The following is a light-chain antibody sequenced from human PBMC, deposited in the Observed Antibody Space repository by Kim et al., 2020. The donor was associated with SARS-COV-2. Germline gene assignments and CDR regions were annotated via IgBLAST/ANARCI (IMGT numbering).Light chain of an antibody. J-gene: IGLJ3*02. CDR3: QSYDSSNQGRWV. V-gene: IGLV6-57*03. Sequence: NFMLTQPHSVSESPGKTVTISCTRSSGSIASNYVQWYQQRPGSAPTTVIYEDNQRPSGVPDRFSGSIDSSSNSASLTISGLKTEDEADYYCQSYDSSNQGRWVFGGGTQLTVL. CDR2: EDN. CDR1: SGSIASNY.